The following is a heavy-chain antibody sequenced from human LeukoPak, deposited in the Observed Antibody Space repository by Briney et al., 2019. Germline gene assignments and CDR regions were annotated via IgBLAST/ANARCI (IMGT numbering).Heavy chain of an antibody. CDR3: AREKDPSSWLVYFDY. V-gene: IGHV3-53*01. CDR2: IYSGGST. D-gene: IGHD6-13*01. CDR1: GFSFSSYA. Sequence: PGGSLRLSCAASGFSFSSYALSWVRQAPGKGLEWVSVIYSGGSTCYADSVKGRFTISRDNSKNTLYLQMNSLRAEDTAVYYCAREKDPSSWLVYFDYWGQGTLVTVSS. J-gene: IGHJ4*02.